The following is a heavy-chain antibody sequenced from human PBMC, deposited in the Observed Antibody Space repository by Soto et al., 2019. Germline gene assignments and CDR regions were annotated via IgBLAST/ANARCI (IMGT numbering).Heavy chain of an antibody. CDR2: ISGSGGRT. V-gene: IGHV3-23*01. D-gene: IGHD2-2*02. CDR1: GFTFSNYA. Sequence: GVSLRLSCAASGFTFSNYAMTWVRQAPGKGLEWVSGISGSGGRTFYADSVKGRFTISRDNAKNSLYLQMNSLRAEDTAVYYCAKASGIVVVSAALRGVYSLDYWCQGILVTVSS. J-gene: IGHJ4*02. CDR3: AKASGIVVVSAALRGVYSLDY.